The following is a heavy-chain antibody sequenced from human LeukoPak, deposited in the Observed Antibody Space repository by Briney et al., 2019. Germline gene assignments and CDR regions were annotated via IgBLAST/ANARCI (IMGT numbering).Heavy chain of an antibody. CDR3: ARHPHMITFGGVTYYFDY. D-gene: IGHD3-16*01. J-gene: IGHJ4*02. Sequence: GASVKVSCKASGYTFTSYGISWVRQAPGQGLEWMGWISAYNGNTNYAQKLQGRVTMTTDTSTSTAYMELRSLRSDDTAVYYCARHPHMITFGGVTYYFDYWGQGTLVTVSS. CDR2: ISAYNGNT. V-gene: IGHV1-18*01. CDR1: GYTFTSYG.